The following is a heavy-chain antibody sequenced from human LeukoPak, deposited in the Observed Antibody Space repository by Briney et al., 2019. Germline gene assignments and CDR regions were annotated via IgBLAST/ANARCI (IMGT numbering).Heavy chain of an antibody. CDR2: IIPIFGTA. CDR1: GGTFSSYA. D-gene: IGHD6-13*01. CDR3: GGSSWYSYYYYYYMDV. V-gene: IGHV1-69*06. J-gene: IGHJ6*03. Sequence: GASVKVSCKASGGTFSSYAISWVRQAPGQGLEWMGGIIPIFGTANYAQKFQGRVTITADKSTSTAYMELSSLRSEDTAVYYCGGSSWYSYYYYYYMDVWGKGTTVTVSS.